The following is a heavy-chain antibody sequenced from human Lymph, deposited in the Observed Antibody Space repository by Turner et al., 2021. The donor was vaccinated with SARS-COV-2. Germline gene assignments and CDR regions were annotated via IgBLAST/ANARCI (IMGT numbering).Heavy chain of an antibody. J-gene: IGHJ4*02. D-gene: IGHD2-8*01. CDR1: GGSISSSSYS. CDR2: IYDSGST. CDR3: ARAPFIIVLMMYASGYFDN. Sequence: QLQLQESGPGLVKPSETLSLTCTVSGGSISSSSYSWGWIRQPPGKGLEWIGSIYDSGSTYYNPSLKSRVTISVDTSKNQFSLKLSSVTAADTAVYYCARAPFIIVLMMYASGYFDNWGQGTLVTVSS. V-gene: IGHV4-39*01.